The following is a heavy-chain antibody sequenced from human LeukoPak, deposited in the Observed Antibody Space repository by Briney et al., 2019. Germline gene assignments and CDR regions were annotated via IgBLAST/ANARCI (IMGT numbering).Heavy chain of an antibody. J-gene: IGHJ5*02. CDR3: ARAWRSRDWFDP. D-gene: IGHD5-24*01. V-gene: IGHV3-30*04. Sequence: GGSLRLSCAASGFTFTNYAMTWVRQAPGKGLEWVAVISYDGSNKYYADSVKGRFTISRDNSKNTLYLQMNSLRAEDTAVYYCARAWRSRDWFDPWGQGTLVTVSS. CDR1: GFTFTNYA. CDR2: ISYDGSNK.